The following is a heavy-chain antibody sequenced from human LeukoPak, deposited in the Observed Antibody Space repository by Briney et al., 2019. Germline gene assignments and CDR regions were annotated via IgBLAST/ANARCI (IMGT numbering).Heavy chain of an antibody. CDR3: ARLSPGTTLD. D-gene: IGHD1-7*01. J-gene: IGHJ4*02. V-gene: IGHV4-39*01. CDR1: GCSISSSNFY. CDR2: IFSSGST. Sequence: SETLSLTCTVSGCSISSSNFYWGWIRQPPGKGLEWIGSIFSSGSTYYNPSLKSRVTISVDTSKNQFSLRLSSVTAADTAVYYCARLSPGTTLDWGQGTLITVSS.